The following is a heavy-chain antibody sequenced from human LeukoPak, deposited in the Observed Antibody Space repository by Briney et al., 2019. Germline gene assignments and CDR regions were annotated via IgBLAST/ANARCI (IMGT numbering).Heavy chain of an antibody. CDR2: ISYDGSKK. J-gene: IGHJ4*02. Sequence: PGGSLRLSCAASGFTFSSYGMHWVRQAPGKGLEWVAVISYDGSKKFYADSVKGRFTISRDNSKNTLYLQMNSLRAEDTAVYYCASNIPIDYWGQGTLVTVSS. CDR1: GFTFSSYG. D-gene: IGHD2-21*01. CDR3: ASNIPIDY. V-gene: IGHV3-30*03.